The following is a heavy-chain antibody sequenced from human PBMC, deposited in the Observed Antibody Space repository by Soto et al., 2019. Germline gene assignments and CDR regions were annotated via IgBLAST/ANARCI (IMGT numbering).Heavy chain of an antibody. J-gene: IGHJ5*02. V-gene: IGHV3-23*01. CDR2: ISGSGGST. Sequence: GGSLRLSCAASGFTFSSYAMSWVRQAPGKGLEWVSAISGSGGSTYYADSVKGRFTISRDNSKNTLYLQMSSLRVEDTAMYYCTRDQGGSYDSWFDPSGRGTLVTVSS. CDR3: TRDQGGSYDSWFDP. CDR1: GFTFSSYA. D-gene: IGHD1-26*01.